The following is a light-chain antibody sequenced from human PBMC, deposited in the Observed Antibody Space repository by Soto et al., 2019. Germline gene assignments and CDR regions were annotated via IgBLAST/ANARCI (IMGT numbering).Light chain of an antibody. V-gene: IGLV1-40*01. CDR2: GNN. CDR3: QSYDTGLRGMV. Sequence: QSVLTQPPSVSGAPGQRVTISCTATSSNIGADYNVHWYRQVPGTAPKLLIYGNNDRPSGVPDRFSGSKSGPSASLAITGLQTEDEADYYCQSYDTGLRGMVFGGGTKLTVL. CDR1: SSNIGADYN. J-gene: IGLJ2*01.